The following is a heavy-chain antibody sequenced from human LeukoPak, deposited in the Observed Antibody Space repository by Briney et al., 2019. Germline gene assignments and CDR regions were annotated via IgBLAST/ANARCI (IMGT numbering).Heavy chain of an antibody. CDR3: ARETIHRSGYKGFDP. D-gene: IGHD3-3*01. J-gene: IGHJ5*02. CDR2: INPNSGGT. Sequence: ASVKVSCKASGYTFTGYYMHWVRQAPGQGLEWMGWINPNSGGTNYAQKFQGRVTMTRDTSISTAYMELSRLRSDDTAVYYCARETIHRSGYKGFDPWGQGTLVTVSS. CDR1: GYTFTGYY. V-gene: IGHV1-2*02.